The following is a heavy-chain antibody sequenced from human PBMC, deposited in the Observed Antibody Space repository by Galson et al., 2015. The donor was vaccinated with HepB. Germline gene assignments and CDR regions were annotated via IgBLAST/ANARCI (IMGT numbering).Heavy chain of an antibody. CDR2: INSDGSST. Sequence: SLRLSCAASGFTFSSYWMHWVRQAPGKGLVWVSRINSDGSSTSYADSVKGRFTISRDNAKNTLYLQMNSLRAEDTAVYYCASENYYYYYGMDVWGQGTTVTVSS. V-gene: IGHV3-74*01. J-gene: IGHJ6*02. CDR1: GFTFSSYW. CDR3: ASENYYYYYGMDV.